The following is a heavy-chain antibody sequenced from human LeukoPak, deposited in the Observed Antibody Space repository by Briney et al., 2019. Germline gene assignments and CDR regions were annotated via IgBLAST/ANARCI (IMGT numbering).Heavy chain of an antibody. CDR2: ISYNGIT. V-gene: IGHV4-39*01. Sequence: SETLSLTCSVFGDSIRTNNYFWGWIHQPPGMGLEWIGSISYNGITYYTPSLKSRASVSVDTSTNQFSLNLNSVTAADTAIYYCARRPGHTWDMGNWFDPWGQGTLVTVSS. CDR1: GDSIRTNNYF. J-gene: IGHJ5*02. D-gene: IGHD1-26*01. CDR3: ARRPGHTWDMGNWFDP.